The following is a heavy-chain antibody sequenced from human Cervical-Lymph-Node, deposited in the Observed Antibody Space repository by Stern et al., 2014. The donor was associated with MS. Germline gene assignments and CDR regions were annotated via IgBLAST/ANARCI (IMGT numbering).Heavy chain of an antibody. D-gene: IGHD3-22*01. V-gene: IGHV4-59*01. J-gene: IGHJ4*02. Sequence: QMQLVESGPGLVKPSETLSLTCSVSGGSITTSCWTWIRRPPGRGLEWIGYLHHSGTSNHNPSLKSRITVSVDTSKNQISLNLRSVTAADTAVYYCARETYDGSDYCATPFDHWGQGTLVTVSS. CDR1: GGSITTSC. CDR3: ARETYDGSDYCATPFDH. CDR2: LHHSGTS.